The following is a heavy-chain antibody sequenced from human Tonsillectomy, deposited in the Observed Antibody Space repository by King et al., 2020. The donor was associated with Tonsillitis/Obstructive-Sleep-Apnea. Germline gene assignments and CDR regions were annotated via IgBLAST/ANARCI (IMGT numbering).Heavy chain of an antibody. V-gene: IGHV3-33*01. CDR1: GFNLSNYG. Sequence: VQLVESGGGVVQPGRSLRLSCAASGFNLSNYGMHWVRQAPGKGLQWVAVIWYDGGSRYYADSVKGRFTIFRDNSKNTLYLQMNSLRVEDTAVYYFARDPSHRGIAVAHDGFDIWGQGAMVTVSS. CDR2: IWYDGGSR. J-gene: IGHJ3*02. D-gene: IGHD6-19*01. CDR3: ARDPSHRGIAVAHDGFDI.